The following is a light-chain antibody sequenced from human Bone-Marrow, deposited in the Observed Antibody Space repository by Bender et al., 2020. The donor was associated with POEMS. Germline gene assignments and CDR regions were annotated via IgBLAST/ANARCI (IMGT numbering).Light chain of an antibody. J-gene: IGLJ2*01. CDR1: SSDVGAYNY. CDR2: DVT. CDR3: SSYTGSSTLV. Sequence: QSALTQPASVSGSPGQSITISCTGSSSDVGAYNYVSWYQENPGKAPKLMIYDVTNRPSGVSNRFSGSKSGNTASLTISGLQAEDEADYYCSSYTGSSTLVFGGGTKLTVL. V-gene: IGLV2-14*01.